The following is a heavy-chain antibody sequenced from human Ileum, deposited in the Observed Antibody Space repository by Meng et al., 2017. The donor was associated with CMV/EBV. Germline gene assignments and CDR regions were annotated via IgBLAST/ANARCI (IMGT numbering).Heavy chain of an antibody. V-gene: IGHV3-15*05. Sequence: GESLKISCAASGFIFRNTWMTWVRQAPGKGLYWLGRIKSRSDGAKTDYPAPLKGRVTISRDDSRNTLYLEMTALTTEDTGVYYCATSRLNYYGIDVWGQGTTVTVSS. D-gene: IGHD2-2*01. CDR3: ATSRLNYYGIDV. J-gene: IGHJ6*02. CDR2: IKSRSDGAKT. CDR1: GFIFRNTW.